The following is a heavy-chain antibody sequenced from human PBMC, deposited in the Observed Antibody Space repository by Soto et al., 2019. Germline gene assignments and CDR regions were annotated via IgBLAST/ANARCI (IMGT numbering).Heavy chain of an antibody. J-gene: IGHJ6*02. CDR1: VFTFSSYS. CDR2: ISSSSSYI. Sequence: GGSLRLSCAASVFTFSSYSMNWVRQAPGKGLEWVSSISSSSSYIYYADSVKGRSTISRDNAKNSLYLQMNSLRAEDTAVYYCARDFPYYGMDVWGQGTTVTVYS. CDR3: ARDFPYYGMDV. V-gene: IGHV3-21*01.